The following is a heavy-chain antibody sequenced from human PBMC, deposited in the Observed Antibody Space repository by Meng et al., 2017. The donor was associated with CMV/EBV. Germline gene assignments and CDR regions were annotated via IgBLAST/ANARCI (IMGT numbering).Heavy chain of an antibody. J-gene: IGHJ4*02. CDR3: ARDYDFWRGFLDY. Sequence: LSLTCAASGFTFSDYYMSWIRQAPGKGLEWVSYISSSGSTIYYADSVKGRFTISRDNAKNSLYLQMNSLRAEDTAVYYCARDYDFWRGFLDYWGQGTLVTVSS. CDR1: GFTFSDYY. D-gene: IGHD3-3*01. CDR2: ISSSGSTI. V-gene: IGHV3-11*01.